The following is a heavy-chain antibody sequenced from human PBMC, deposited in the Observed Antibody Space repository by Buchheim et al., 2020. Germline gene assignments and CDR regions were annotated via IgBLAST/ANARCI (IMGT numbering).Heavy chain of an antibody. CDR2: IYTSGST. J-gene: IGHJ6*02. CDR1: GGSISSGSYY. D-gene: IGHD5-18*01. V-gene: IGHV4-61*02. Sequence: QVQLQESGPGLVKPSQTLSLTCTVSGGSISSGSYYWSWIRQPAGKGLEWIGRIYTSGSTNYNPSLKSRVTMSVDTSKNQFSPKLSSVTAADTAVYYCARGRIQLWYYGMDVWGQGTT. CDR3: ARGRIQLWYYGMDV.